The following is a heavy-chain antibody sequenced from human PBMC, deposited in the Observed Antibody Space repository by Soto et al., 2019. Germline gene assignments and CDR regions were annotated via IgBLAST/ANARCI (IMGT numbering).Heavy chain of an antibody. CDR2: IYHSGST. CDR1: GGSISSGGYS. V-gene: IGHV4-30-2*01. J-gene: IGHJ6*02. CDR3: ARALRYYGSGSYYNYYYGMDV. D-gene: IGHD3-10*01. Sequence: SETLSLTCAVSGGSISSGGYSWSWIRQPPGKGLEWIGYIYHSGSTYYNPSLKSRVTISVDRSKNQFSLKLSSVTAADTAVYYCARALRYYGSGSYYNYYYGMDVWGQGTTVTVSS.